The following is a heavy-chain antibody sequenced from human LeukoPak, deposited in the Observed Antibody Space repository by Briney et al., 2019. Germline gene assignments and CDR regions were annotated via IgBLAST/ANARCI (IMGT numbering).Heavy chain of an antibody. CDR3: ASAVAGTFRYYGMDV. J-gene: IGHJ6*02. Sequence: SETLSLTCTVSGGSISSYYWSWIRQPPGKGLEWIGYIYYSGSTNYNPSLKSRVTISVDTSKNQFSLKLSSVTAADTAVYYCASAVAGTFRYYGMDVWGQGTTVTVSS. V-gene: IGHV4-59*08. D-gene: IGHD6-19*01. CDR1: GGSISSYY. CDR2: IYYSGST.